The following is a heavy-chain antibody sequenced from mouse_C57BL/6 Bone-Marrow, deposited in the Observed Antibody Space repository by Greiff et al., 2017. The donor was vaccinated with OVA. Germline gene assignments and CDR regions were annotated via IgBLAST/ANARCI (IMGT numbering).Heavy chain of an antibody. J-gene: IGHJ2*01. Sequence: EVQRVESGGGLVQPGSSMKLSCTASGLPFSAYYMPWVRQVPEKGLEWVADINYDGSSTYYLDSLKSRFIISRDNAKNILYLQMSSLKSEDTATYYCARDRYGWGYFDYWGQGTTLTVSS. V-gene: IGHV5-16*01. D-gene: IGHD1-1*02. CDR2: INYDGSST. CDR1: GLPFSAYY. CDR3: ARDRYGWGYFDY.